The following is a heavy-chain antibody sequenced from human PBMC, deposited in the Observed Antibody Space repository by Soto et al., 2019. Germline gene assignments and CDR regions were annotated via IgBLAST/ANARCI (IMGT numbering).Heavy chain of an antibody. D-gene: IGHD5-18*01. CDR2: ISAYNGNT. CDR3: ARDRNTDNWFDP. V-gene: IGHV1-18*04. Sequence: QVQLVQSGAEVKKPGASVKVSCKASGYTFTSYGISWVRQAPGQGLEWMGWISAYNGNTNYAQKFQGRVTMTRDTSISTAYMELSRLRSDDTAVYYCARDRNTDNWFDPWGQGTLVTVSS. CDR1: GYTFTSYG. J-gene: IGHJ5*02.